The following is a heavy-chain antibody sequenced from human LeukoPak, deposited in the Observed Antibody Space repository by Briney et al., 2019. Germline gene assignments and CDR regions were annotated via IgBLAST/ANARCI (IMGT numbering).Heavy chain of an antibody. D-gene: IGHD1-1*01. CDR2: IKSDGSST. J-gene: IGHJ4*02. CDR1: GFTFSSYW. CDR3: ARAYNSHFDY. V-gene: IGHV3-74*01. Sequence: GGSLRLSCAASGFTFSSYWMHWVRQAPGKGLVCVSRIKSDGSSTSYADSVKGRFTISRDDAKNTLYLQMNSLRAEDTAVYYCARAYNSHFDYWGQGTLVTVSS.